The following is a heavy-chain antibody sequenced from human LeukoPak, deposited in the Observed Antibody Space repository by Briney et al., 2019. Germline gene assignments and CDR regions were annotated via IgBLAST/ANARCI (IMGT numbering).Heavy chain of an antibody. D-gene: IGHD4-11*01. Sequence: GGSLRLSCAASGFTFSSYPMIWVRQAPGKGLKCISYISSSGDTIHYADSVKGRFTFSRDNARNSLYLQMNSLRAEDTAVYYCARVWGDYSNTDYWGQGTLVTVSS. V-gene: IGHV3-48*01. CDR2: ISSSGDTI. CDR3: ARVWGDYSNTDY. CDR1: GFTFSSYP. J-gene: IGHJ4*02.